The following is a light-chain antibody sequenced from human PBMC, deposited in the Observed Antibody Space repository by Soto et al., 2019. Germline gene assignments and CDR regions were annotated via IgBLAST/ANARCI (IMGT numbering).Light chain of an antibody. CDR3: SSYVSSSTFVV. V-gene: IGLV1-44*01. CDR1: SSNIGSNT. J-gene: IGLJ2*01. CDR2: SNN. Sequence: QLVLTQPPSASGTPGQRVTISCSGSSSNIGSNTVNWYQQLPGTAPKLLIYSNNQRPSGVPDRFSGSKSGTSASLAISGLQSEDEADYYCSSYVSSSTFVVFGGGTKLTVL.